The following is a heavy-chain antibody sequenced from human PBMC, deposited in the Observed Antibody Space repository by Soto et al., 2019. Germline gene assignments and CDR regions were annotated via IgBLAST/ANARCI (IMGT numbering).Heavy chain of an antibody. Sequence: GASVKVCCKASGYTLTGNYLHWVRQALGQGLEWMGWINPNSGGTNYAQKFQGWVTMTRDTSISTAYMELSRLRSDDTAVYYCARAGVVPAASNFDYWGQGTLVTVSS. CDR3: ARAGVVPAASNFDY. CDR1: GYTLTGNY. V-gene: IGHV1-2*04. CDR2: INPNSGGT. D-gene: IGHD2-2*01. J-gene: IGHJ4*02.